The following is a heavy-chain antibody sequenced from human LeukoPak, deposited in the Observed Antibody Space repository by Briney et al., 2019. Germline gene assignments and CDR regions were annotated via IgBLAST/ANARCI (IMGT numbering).Heavy chain of an antibody. Sequence: GGSLRLSCAASGFTVSSNYVSWVRQVPGKGLELVSVIFTGGTTYYADSVRDRFTISRDNSKNTVYLQMNSLRVEDTAVYHCGKERYGSSSVVDYWGHGTLVTVSS. CDR1: GFTVSSNY. D-gene: IGHD6-6*01. V-gene: IGHV3-53*01. J-gene: IGHJ4*01. CDR2: IFTGGTT. CDR3: GKERYGSSSVVDY.